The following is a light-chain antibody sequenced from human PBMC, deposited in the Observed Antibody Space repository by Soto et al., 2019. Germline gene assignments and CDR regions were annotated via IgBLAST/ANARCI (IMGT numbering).Light chain of an antibody. J-gene: IGKJ1*01. V-gene: IGKV1-5*03. CDR3: QHYNSYSEA. Sequence: DIQMTQSPSTLSGSVGDRVTIACRASQTISSWLSWYQQKPGKAPKLLIYKASTLKSGVPSRFIGSGSGTEFTLTISSLQPDDVATYYCQHYNSYSEAFAQGTKVDNK. CDR1: QTISSW. CDR2: KAS.